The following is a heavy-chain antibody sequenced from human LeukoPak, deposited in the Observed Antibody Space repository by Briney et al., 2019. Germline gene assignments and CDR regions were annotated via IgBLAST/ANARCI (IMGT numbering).Heavy chain of an antibody. D-gene: IGHD1-26*01. CDR1: GFTFSSYA. CDR3: ARDQGGGSYQGAWGFDH. CDR2: ISSNRGST. Sequence: GGSLRLSCAASGFTFSSYAMHWVRQAPGKGLEYVSAISSNRGSTYYANSVKGRFTISRDNSKNTLYLQMGSLRAEDMAVYYCARDQGGGSYQGAWGFDHWGQGTLVTVSS. J-gene: IGHJ4*02. V-gene: IGHV3-64*01.